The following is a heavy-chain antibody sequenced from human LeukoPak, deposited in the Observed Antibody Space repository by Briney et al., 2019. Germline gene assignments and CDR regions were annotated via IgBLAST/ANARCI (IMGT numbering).Heavy chain of an antibody. CDR2: IYPGDSDI. V-gene: IGHV5-51*01. J-gene: IGHJ3*02. CDR1: VYNFTTYW. D-gene: IGHD3-22*01. Sequence: GESLKISCKGSVYNFTTYWIGWVRQMPGKGLEWMGIIYPGDSDIRYNPSFQGQVTISADKSISTAYLQWSSLKASDTAMYYCARPGAGNYEDAFDIWGQGTMVTVSS. CDR3: ARPGAGNYEDAFDI.